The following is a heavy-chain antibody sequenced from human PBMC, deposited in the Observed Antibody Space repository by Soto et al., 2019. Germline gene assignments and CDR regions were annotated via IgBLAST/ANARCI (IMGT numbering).Heavy chain of an antibody. CDR3: TRQRWDGYSIIDY. Sequence: GGSLRLSCAASGFTFSGSAMHWVRQASGKGLEWVGRIRSKANSYASAYAASVKGRFTISRDDSKNTAYLQMNSLKTEDTAVYYCTRQRWDGYSIIDYWGQGTLVTVSS. CDR1: GFTFSGSA. J-gene: IGHJ4*02. V-gene: IGHV3-73*01. CDR2: IRSKANSYAS. D-gene: IGHD5-18*01.